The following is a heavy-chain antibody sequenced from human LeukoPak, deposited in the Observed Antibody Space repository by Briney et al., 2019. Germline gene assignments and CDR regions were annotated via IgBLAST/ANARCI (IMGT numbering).Heavy chain of an antibody. V-gene: IGHV4-59*08. Sequence: SETLSLTCTVSGVSISGYYWSWIRQPPGKGLEWIGYIYYSGSTNYNASLKSRVTISVDTSKNQFSLKLSSMTAADTAVYYCSGKFSYGYHPVYWGQGTLVTVSS. J-gene: IGHJ4*02. CDR3: SGKFSYGYHPVY. CDR1: GVSISGYY. CDR2: IYYSGST. D-gene: IGHD5-18*01.